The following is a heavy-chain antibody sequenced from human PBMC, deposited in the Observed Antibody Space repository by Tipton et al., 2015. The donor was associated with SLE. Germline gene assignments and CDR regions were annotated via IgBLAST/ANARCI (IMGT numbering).Heavy chain of an antibody. Sequence: TLSLTCAVSGYSISNSNWGAWIRQPPGKGLEWIGYIYYSGSTFYNPSLKSRVTMSVDTSKNQFSLKLSSVTAADTAVYYCARNGGSYYMYFNLWGRGTLVTVSS. D-gene: IGHD1-26*01. V-gene: IGHV4-28*01. J-gene: IGHJ2*01. CDR1: GYSISNSNW. CDR2: IYYSGST. CDR3: ARNGGSYYMYFNL.